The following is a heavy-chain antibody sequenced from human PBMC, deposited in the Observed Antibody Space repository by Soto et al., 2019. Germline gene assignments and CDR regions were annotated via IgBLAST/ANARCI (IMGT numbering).Heavy chain of an antibody. D-gene: IGHD3-10*01. Sequence: HVQLQESGPGLVKPSQTLSLTCTVSGGSISSGDYYWGWIRQPPGKVLEWIGSIYYSGSTYYNPSLKSRVTISVDTSNNQFSLKLSSVTAADTAVYYCASWWFGEFFDYCGHRTLVTVSS. J-gene: IGHJ4*01. CDR1: GGSISSGDYY. CDR3: ASWWFGEFFDY. CDR2: IYYSGST. V-gene: IGHV4-30-4*01.